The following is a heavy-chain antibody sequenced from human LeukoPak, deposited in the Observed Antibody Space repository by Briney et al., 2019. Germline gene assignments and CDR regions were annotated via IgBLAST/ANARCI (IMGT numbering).Heavy chain of an antibody. D-gene: IGHD2-8*01. CDR1: GFTFSSHT. CDR2: ISSGSSYI. CDR3: STDPRLLMY. V-gene: IGHV3-21*04. Sequence: GGSLRLSCAASGFTFSSHTMNWVRQAPGKGLEWVSSISSGSSYIYYAASVRGRFTISRDNAKNSLYLQMNSLRPEDTALYYCSTDPRLLMYWGHGTLVTVSS. J-gene: IGHJ4*01.